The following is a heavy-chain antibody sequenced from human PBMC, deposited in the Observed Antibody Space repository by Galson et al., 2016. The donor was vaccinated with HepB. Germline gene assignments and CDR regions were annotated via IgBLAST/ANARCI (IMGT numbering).Heavy chain of an antibody. CDR3: ARLGRPKVIYFDY. D-gene: IGHD3-10*01. Sequence: SVKVSCKASGYTFTTSAISWVRQAPGQGLEWMGWISAYNGNTNYAQKLQGRVTMNTDTSTSTAYMELRSLRSDDTAVYYCARLGRPKVIYFDYWGQGTLVTVSS. CDR1: GYTFTTSA. J-gene: IGHJ4*02. V-gene: IGHV1-18*01. CDR2: ISAYNGNT.